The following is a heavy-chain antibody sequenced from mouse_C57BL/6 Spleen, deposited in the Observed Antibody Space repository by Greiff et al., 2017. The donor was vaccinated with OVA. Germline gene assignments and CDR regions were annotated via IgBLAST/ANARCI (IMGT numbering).Heavy chain of an antibody. CDR1: GYTFTSYW. V-gene: IGHV1-69*01. D-gene: IGHD2-4*01. J-gene: IGHJ4*01. CDR3: ARGGGYDYDAGDYYAMDY. CDR2: IDPSDSYP. Sequence: QVQLQQPGAELVMPGASVKLSCKASGYTFTSYWMHWVKQRPGQGLEWIGEIDPSDSYPNSNQKFKGKSTLTVDKSSSTDYMQLSSLTSEDCAVYYCARGGGYDYDAGDYYAMDYWGQGTSVTVSS.